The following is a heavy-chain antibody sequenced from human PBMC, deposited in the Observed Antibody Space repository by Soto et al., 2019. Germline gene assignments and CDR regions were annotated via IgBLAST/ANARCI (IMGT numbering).Heavy chain of an antibody. CDR2: INHRGST. Sequence: QVQLQQWGAGLLKPSETLSLTCAVYGGSFSGYYWTWIRQPPGTGLEWIGEINHRGSTNYNPSLKRRVTISVDTSKNQFSLKLTPVPAADPAVYYCARDKITGLFDYWGQGTLVTVSS. V-gene: IGHV4-34*01. D-gene: IGHD2-8*02. CDR3: ARDKITGLFDY. CDR1: GGSFSGYY. J-gene: IGHJ4*02.